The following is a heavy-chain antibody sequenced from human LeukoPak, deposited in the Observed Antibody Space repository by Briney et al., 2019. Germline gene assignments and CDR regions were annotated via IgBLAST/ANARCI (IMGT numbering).Heavy chain of an antibody. Sequence: GASVKVSCKASGYTFTSYDINWVRQATGQGLEWMGWMNPNSGNTGYAQKFQGRVTMTRNTSISTAYMELSSLRSEDTAVYYCARVPTMVRGAPTYYYYMDVWGKGTTVTISS. CDR3: ARVPTMVRGAPTYYYYMDV. D-gene: IGHD3-10*01. V-gene: IGHV1-8*01. CDR1: GYTFTSYD. CDR2: MNPNSGNT. J-gene: IGHJ6*03.